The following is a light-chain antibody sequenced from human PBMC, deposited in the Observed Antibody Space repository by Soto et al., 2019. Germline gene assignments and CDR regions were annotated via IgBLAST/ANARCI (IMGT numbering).Light chain of an antibody. J-gene: IGKJ1*01. CDR1: QSVSSSY. Sequence: EIVLTQSPGTLSLSPGDRATLSCRASQSVSSSYLAWYQQRPGQAPRLLIYGASSRATGIPDRFSGSGSVTHFTLTISRLEPEDFAVYHCQQYISSPRTFGQGTKVDI. CDR2: GAS. V-gene: IGKV3-20*01. CDR3: QQYISSPRT.